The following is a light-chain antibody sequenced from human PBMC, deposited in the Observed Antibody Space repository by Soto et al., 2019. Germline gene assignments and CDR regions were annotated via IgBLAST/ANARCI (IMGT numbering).Light chain of an antibody. V-gene: IGLV2-23*01. CDR2: EGS. J-gene: IGLJ1*01. CDR3: CSYAGSSTFV. CDR1: SSDVGSYNL. Sequence: QSALAQPASACGSPGQSITISCTGASSDVGSYNLVSWYQQHPGKAPKLMIYEGSKRPSGVSNRFSGSKSGNTASLTISGLQAEDEADYYCCSYAGSSTFVFGTGTKVTVL.